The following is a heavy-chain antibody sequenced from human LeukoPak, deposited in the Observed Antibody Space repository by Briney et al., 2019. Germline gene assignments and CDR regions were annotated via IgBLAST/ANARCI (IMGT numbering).Heavy chain of an antibody. V-gene: IGHV3-23*01. Sequence: GGSLRLSCAASGFTFSSYAMSWVRQAPGKGLEWVSAISGSGGSTYYADSVKGRFTISRDNSKNTLYLQMNSLRAEDTAVYYCLRTYSGGYYRDSVFFYWGQGPRVTFSS. CDR1: GFTFSSYA. J-gene: IGHJ4*02. CDR2: ISGSGGST. D-gene: IGHD1-26*01. CDR3: LRTYSGGYYRDSVFFY.